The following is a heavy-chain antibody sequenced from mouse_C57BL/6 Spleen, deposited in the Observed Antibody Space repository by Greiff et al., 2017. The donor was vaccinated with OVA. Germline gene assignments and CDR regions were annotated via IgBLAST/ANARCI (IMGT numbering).Heavy chain of an antibody. D-gene: IGHD1-1*01. CDR1: GYTFTNYW. V-gene: IGHV1-63*01. Sequence: VQLQQSGAELVRPGPSVKMSCKASGYTFTNYWIGWAKQRPGHGLEWIGDIYPGGGYTNYNEKFKGKATLTADKSSSTAYMQFSSLTSEDSAIYYCARYYYGSSHYWYFDVWGTGTTVTVSS. CDR3: ARYYYGSSHYWYFDV. CDR2: IYPGGGYT. J-gene: IGHJ1*03.